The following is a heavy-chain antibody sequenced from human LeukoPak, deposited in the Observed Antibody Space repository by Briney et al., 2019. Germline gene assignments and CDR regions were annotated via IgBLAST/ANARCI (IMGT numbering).Heavy chain of an antibody. Sequence: SQTLSLTCTVSGGSISGYYWTWIRQSAGKGLGWIGRINTSGTSNSNPSLKSRVTMSVDTSKNQISLNLTSVTAADTAVYYCARGYSHPDPWGQGTLVTVSS. CDR1: GGSISGYY. D-gene: IGHD5-12*01. CDR2: INTSGTS. V-gene: IGHV4-4*07. J-gene: IGHJ5*02. CDR3: ARGYSHPDP.